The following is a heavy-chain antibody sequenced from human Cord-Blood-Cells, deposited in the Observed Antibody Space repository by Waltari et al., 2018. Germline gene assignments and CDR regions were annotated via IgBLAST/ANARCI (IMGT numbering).Heavy chain of an antibody. CDR2: MNPNSSNT. V-gene: IGHV1-8*01. D-gene: IGHD3-10*01. CDR1: GYTFTSYD. CDR3: ARGPYGSGSYAFDI. Sequence: QVQLVQSGAEVKKPGASVKVSCKASGYTFTSYDINWVRQATGQGLEWMGWMNPNSSNTGYAQKFQGRVTMTRNTSISTAYMELSRLRSEDTAVYYCARGPYGSGSYAFDIWGQGTMVTGSS. J-gene: IGHJ3*02.